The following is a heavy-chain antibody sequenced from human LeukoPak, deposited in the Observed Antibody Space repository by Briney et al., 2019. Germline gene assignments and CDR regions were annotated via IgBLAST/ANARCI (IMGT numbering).Heavy chain of an antibody. CDR1: GGSFSGYY. V-gene: IGHV4-34*01. CDR2: INHSGST. Sequence: SETLSLTCAVYGGSFSGYYWSWIRQPPGKGLEWIAEINHSGSTNYNPSLKSRVTISVDTSKNQFSLKLSSVTAADTAVYYCVGYCSSTSCSDAFDIWGQGTMVTVSS. J-gene: IGHJ3*02. D-gene: IGHD2-2*01. CDR3: VGYCSSTSCSDAFDI.